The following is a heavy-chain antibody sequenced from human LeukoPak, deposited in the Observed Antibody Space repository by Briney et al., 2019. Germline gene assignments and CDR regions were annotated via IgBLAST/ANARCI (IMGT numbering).Heavy chain of an antibody. CDR1: GFTFSSYG. Sequence: GRSLRLSCAAYGFTFSSYGMHWVRQAPGKGLEWVAVISYYGSNKYYANSVKGRFTSSRDNSKNTLYLQMNSLKAEDTAVYYCAKDFLLPVIAVAGIDYWGQGTLVTVSS. D-gene: IGHD6-19*01. CDR2: ISYYGSNK. J-gene: IGHJ4*02. V-gene: IGHV3-30*18. CDR3: AKDFLLPVIAVAGIDY.